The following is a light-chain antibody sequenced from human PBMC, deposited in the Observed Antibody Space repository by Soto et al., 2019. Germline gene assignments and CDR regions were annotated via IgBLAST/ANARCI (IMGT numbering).Light chain of an antibody. Sequence: QSALPQPASVSGSPGQSITISCTGTSSDIGNYNSVSWYQHHPGKAPKLIIFDVSNRPSGVSNRFSGSKSVNTASLTISGLQAEDETDYYCSSYTSSSTFVFGTGTKLTVL. J-gene: IGLJ1*01. CDR2: DVS. CDR3: SSYTSSSTFV. CDR1: SSDIGNYNS. V-gene: IGLV2-14*03.